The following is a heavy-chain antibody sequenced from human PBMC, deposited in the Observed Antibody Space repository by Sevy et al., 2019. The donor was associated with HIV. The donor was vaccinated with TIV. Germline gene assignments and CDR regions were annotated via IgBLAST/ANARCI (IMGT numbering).Heavy chain of an antibody. V-gene: IGHV3-49*03. J-gene: IGHJ6*02. D-gene: IGHD3-3*01. CDR3: TRVLGTISPYYYYGLDV. CDR2: IRSQTYGGTT. CDR1: GFTFGDYA. Sequence: GGSLRLSCTGSGFTFGDYAMSWIRQAPGKGLEWVGFIRSQTYGGTTEYAESVKGRFTISRDNSNGMAYLQMNSLKTEDTAVYYCTRVLGTISPYYYYGLDVWGQGTTVTVSS.